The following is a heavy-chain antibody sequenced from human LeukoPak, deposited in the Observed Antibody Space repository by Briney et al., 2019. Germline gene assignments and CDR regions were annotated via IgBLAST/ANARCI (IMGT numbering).Heavy chain of an antibody. J-gene: IGHJ3*02. Sequence: PGGSLRLSCEVSGFTFSSYAMHWVRQAPGKGLEWVAVISYDESNKSNADSVKGRFTISRDNSKNTLYLQMNSLRAEDTALYYCARNLYSSSWSDAFDIWGQGTMVTVSS. V-gene: IGHV3-30-3*01. CDR2: ISYDESNK. CDR1: GFTFSSYA. CDR3: ARNLYSSSWSDAFDI. D-gene: IGHD6-13*01.